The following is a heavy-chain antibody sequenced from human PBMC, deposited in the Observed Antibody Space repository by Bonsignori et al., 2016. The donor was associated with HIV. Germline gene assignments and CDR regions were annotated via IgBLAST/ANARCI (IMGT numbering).Heavy chain of an antibody. CDR1: GSTFSLYN. J-gene: IGHJ4*02. V-gene: IGHV3-21*01. D-gene: IGHD6-19*01. Sequence: GGSLRLSCAVSGSTFSLYNMNWVRQAPGKGLEWISSISSNSNYKHYADSVKGRFTISRDNARNSLYLQMNSLRAEDTAVYYCATGGWGHYFDNWGQGTLVTVSS. CDR3: ATGGWGHYFDN. CDR2: ISSNSNYK.